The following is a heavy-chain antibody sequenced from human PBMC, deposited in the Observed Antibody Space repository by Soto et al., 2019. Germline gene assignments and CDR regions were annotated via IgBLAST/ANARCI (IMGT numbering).Heavy chain of an antibody. V-gene: IGHV4-4*02. CDR1: GGSFTSNNW. D-gene: IGHD1-7*01. J-gene: IGHJ4*02. Sequence: SETLSLTCAVSGGSFTSNNWWTWVRQPPGQGLVWIGEIYRTGSTNYNPSLKSRATISLDKSENQFSLKVTSLTAADTAVYYCASRDPGTSVDYWGQGTLVTVSS. CDR3: ASRDPGTSVDY. CDR2: IYRTGST.